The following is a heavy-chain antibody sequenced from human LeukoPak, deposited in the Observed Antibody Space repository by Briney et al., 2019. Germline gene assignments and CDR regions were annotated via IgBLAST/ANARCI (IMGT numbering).Heavy chain of an antibody. V-gene: IGHV3-30*18. CDR2: ISYDGRNK. J-gene: IGHJ4*02. CDR3: AKDFKSGNFDY. Sequence: GRSLRLSCAASGFTFSDYGMHWVHQAPGKGLEWVAVISYDGRNKYSADSVKGRFTISRDDSKNMVDLQMNSLRAEDTAVYYCAKDFKSGNFDYWGQGTLVTVSS. CDR1: GFTFSDYG. D-gene: IGHD1-1*01.